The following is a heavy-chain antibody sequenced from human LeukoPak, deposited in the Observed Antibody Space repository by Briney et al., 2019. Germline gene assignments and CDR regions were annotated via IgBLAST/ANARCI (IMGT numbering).Heavy chain of an antibody. Sequence: SETLSLTCAVYGGSFSGYYWSWIRQPPGKGLEWIGEINHSGSTYYNPSLKSRVTISVDTSKNQFSLRLSSLTAADTALYYCARDRKYYYHMDVWGKGTTVTVSS. CDR1: GGSFSGYY. D-gene: IGHD1-14*01. CDR3: ARDRKYYYHMDV. V-gene: IGHV4-34*01. J-gene: IGHJ6*03. CDR2: INHSGST.